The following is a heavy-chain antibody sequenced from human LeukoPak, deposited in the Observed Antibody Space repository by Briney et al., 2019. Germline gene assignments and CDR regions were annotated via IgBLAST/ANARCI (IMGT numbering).Heavy chain of an antibody. CDR2: IIPILGIA. J-gene: IGHJ4*02. CDR1: GGTLSSYA. CDR3: ARGLAFGELTSDY. Sequence: GASVKVSCKASGGTLSSYAISWVRQAPGQGLEWMGRIIPILGIANYAQKLQGRVTITADKSTSTAYMELSSLRSEDTAVYYCARGLAFGELTSDYWGQGTLVTVSS. D-gene: IGHD3-10*01. V-gene: IGHV1-69*04.